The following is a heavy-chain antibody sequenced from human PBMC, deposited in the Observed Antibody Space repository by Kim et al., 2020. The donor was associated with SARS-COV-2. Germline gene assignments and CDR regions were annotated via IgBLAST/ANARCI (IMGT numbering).Heavy chain of an antibody. Sequence: TYYADSVKGRFTISRDNSKNTLYLQMNSLRAEDTAVYYCAKERRTAFDIWGQGTMVTVSS. CDR3: AKERRTAFDI. V-gene: IGHV3-23*01. J-gene: IGHJ3*02. CDR2: T.